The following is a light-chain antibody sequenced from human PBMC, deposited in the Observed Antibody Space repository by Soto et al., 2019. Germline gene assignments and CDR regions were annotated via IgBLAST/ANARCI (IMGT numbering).Light chain of an antibody. CDR1: ESVSSN. V-gene: IGKV3-15*01. CDR2: DAS. CDR3: QQYKNWPPVT. J-gene: IGKJ5*01. Sequence: EIVMTQSPATLSVSPGERATLSCRASESVSSNLAWYQQKPGQAPRLLIYDASTRATGIPARFSGSGSGTEFSLTISSLQSEDFAVYYCQQYKNWPPVTFGQGTRLDIK.